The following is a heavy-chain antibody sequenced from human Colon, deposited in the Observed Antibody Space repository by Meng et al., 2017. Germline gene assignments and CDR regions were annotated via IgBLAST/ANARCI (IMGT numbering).Heavy chain of an antibody. V-gene: IGHV4-4*02. Sequence: SETLSLTCAVSGVSIRSNNWWTWVRRPPGKGLDWIGEIYHSGRSNSNPSLKSRVSISVDKSKNQFSLRLSSVTAADTAVYYCASGYGDYVAGFGDWGQGTLVTVSS. CDR2: IYHSGRS. J-gene: IGHJ4*02. CDR1: GVSIRSNNW. CDR3: ASGYGDYVAGFGD. D-gene: IGHD4-17*01.